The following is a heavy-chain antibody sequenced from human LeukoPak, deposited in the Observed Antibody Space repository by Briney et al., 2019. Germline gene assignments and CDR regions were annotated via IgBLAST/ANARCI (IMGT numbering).Heavy chain of an antibody. CDR2: INQDGSEK. D-gene: IGHD2-2*01. CDR1: GFTFSSYW. J-gene: IGHJ3*02. Sequence: PGGSLRLSCAASGFTFSSYWITWVRQAPGKGLEWVANINQDGSEKCYVDSVKGRFTISRDNAKNSLSLQMNSLRVEDTAVYYCARGVVVAPWSAFDIWGQGTMVTVSS. CDR3: ARGVVVAPWSAFDI. V-gene: IGHV3-7*01.